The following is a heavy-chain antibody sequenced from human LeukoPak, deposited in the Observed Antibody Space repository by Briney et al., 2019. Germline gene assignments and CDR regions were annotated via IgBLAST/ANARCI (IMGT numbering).Heavy chain of an antibody. CDR2: INHSGST. J-gene: IGHJ4*02. V-gene: IGHV4-34*01. Sequence: SETLSLTCAVYGGSFSGYYWSWIRQPPGKGLEWIGEINHSGSTNYNPSLKSRVTISVDTSKNQFSLKLSSVTAADTAVYYCARKGYDFWSGYYARSYYFDYWGQGTLVTVSS. D-gene: IGHD3-3*01. CDR3: ARKGYDFWSGYYARSYYFDY. CDR1: GGSFSGYY.